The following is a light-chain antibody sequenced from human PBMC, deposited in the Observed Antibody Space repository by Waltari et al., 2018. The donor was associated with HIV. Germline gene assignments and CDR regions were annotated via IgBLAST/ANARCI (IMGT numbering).Light chain of an antibody. CDR3: QKYDNLPLT. CDR2: AAS. V-gene: IGKV1-33*01. Sequence: DIPMTQSPSSLSPSLRDSVTITCHARHDIIKYLNWYQHKPGKAPKLLIYAASKLETGVPARFSGGGAGTDFTFTISRLQPEDIETYYCQKYDNLPLTFGGGTKVEI. CDR1: HDIIKY. J-gene: IGKJ4*01.